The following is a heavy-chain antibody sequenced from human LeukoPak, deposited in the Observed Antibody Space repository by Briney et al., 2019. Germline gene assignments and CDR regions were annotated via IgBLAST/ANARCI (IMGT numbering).Heavy chain of an antibody. CDR2: VIPMFTTP. J-gene: IGHJ6*03. Sequence: SVKVSCKASGGTFSNFSISWVRQAPGQGLEWMGGVIPMFTTPDYAQKFQGRATITADKFTSTAYMDLSSLRSEDTAVYYCAITIYVGTAILVRHYYSSMDVWGKGTTVTVSS. V-gene: IGHV1-69*06. CDR3: AITIYVGTAILVRHYYSSMDV. CDR1: GGTFSNFS. D-gene: IGHD5-18*01.